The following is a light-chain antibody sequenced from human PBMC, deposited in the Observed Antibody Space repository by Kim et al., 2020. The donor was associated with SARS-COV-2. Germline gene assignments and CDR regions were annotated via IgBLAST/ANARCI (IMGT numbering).Light chain of an antibody. CDR2: GKN. CDR3: NSRDSSTNHLA. V-gene: IGLV3-19*01. J-gene: IGLJ2*01. Sequence: SSELTQDPAVSVALGQTVRITCQGDSLRSYYASWYQQKAGQAPVVVIYGKNNRLSGIPDRFSGSTSGNTASLTITGAQAEDEAVYYCNSRDSSTNHLAFG. CDR1: SLRSYY.